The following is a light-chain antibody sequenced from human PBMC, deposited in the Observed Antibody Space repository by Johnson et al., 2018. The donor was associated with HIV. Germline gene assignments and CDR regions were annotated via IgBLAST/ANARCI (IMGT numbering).Light chain of an antibody. CDR2: DTH. V-gene: IGLV1-51*02. CDR1: SSNIGNNY. CDR3: GTWDSSLSVYV. J-gene: IGLJ1*01. Sequence: QSVLTQPPSVSAAPGQKVTISCSGSSSNIGNNYVSWYQQLPGTAPKLLIYDTHKRPSGIPDRFSGSKSGTSATLGLTALQTGDEADYYCGTWDSSLSVYVFGTGTKVTVL.